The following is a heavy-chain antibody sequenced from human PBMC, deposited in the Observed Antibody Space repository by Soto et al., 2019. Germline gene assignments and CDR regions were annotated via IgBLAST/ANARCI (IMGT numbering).Heavy chain of an antibody. CDR3: ARMKYSSGGPPLPADY. D-gene: IGHD6-19*01. CDR1: GGSISSGGYY. CDR2: IYYSGST. J-gene: IGHJ4*02. V-gene: IGHV4-31*03. Sequence: QVQLQESGPGLVKPSQTLSLTCTVSGGSISSGGYYWSWIRQHPGKGLEWIGYIYYSGSTYYNPSLNSRVTISVATSKNQFSLKLSSVTAADTAVYYCARMKYSSGGPPLPADYWGQGTLVTVSS.